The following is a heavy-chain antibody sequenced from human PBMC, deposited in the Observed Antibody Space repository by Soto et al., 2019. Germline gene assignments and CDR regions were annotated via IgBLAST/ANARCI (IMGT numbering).Heavy chain of an antibody. V-gene: IGHV3-23*01. J-gene: IGHJ4*02. CDR1: GFTFNNYA. CDR3: AKSSFMTGINFDY. D-gene: IGHD3-9*01. Sequence: GGSLRLSCEASGFTFNNYAMSWVRQAPGKGLEWVSSIINSGGSTYYADSVKGRFAISRDNSRNTLDLQMHSLRAEDTAVYFCAKSSFMTGINFDYWGQGTLVTVSS. CDR2: IINSGGST.